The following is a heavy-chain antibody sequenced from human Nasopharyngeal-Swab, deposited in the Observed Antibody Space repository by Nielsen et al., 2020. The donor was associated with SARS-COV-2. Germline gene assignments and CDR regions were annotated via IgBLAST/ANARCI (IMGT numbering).Heavy chain of an antibody. CDR2: IYYSGST. J-gene: IGHJ4*02. Sequence: SETLSLTCTVSGGSISSSSYYWVWIRQPPGKGLEWIGSIYYSGSTYYNPSLKSRVTISVDTSKNQFSLKLSSVTAADTAVYYCARDRDAAAAGTINWGQGTLVTVSS. CDR1: GGSISSSSYY. D-gene: IGHD6-13*01. V-gene: IGHV4-39*07. CDR3: ARDRDAAAAGTIN.